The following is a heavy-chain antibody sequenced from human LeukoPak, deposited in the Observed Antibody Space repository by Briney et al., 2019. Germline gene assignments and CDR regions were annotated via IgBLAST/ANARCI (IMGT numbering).Heavy chain of an antibody. J-gene: IGHJ4*02. CDR1: GGSFSGYY. Sequence: SETLSLTYAVCGGSFSGYYWSWIRQPPGKGLEWIGEINHSGSTNYNPSLKSRVTISVDTSKNQFSLKLSSVTAADTAVYYCARSGSYYHFDYWGQGTLVTVSS. CDR3: ARSGSYYHFDY. CDR2: INHSGST. D-gene: IGHD3-10*01. V-gene: IGHV4-34*01.